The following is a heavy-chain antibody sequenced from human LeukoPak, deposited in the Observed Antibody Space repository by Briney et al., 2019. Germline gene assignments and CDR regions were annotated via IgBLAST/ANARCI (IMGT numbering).Heavy chain of an antibody. CDR1: GYSISSGYY. CDR3: ARRAAFGVVIISYYFDY. D-gene: IGHD3-3*01. V-gene: IGHV4-38-2*01. CDR2: IYQSGST. Sequence: SETLSLTCAVSGYSISSGYYWGWIRQPPGKGVEWIESIYQSGSTYYNPSLKSRVTISLDTSKNQFSLKLSSVTAADTAVYYCARRAAFGVVIISYYFDYWGQGTLVTVSS. J-gene: IGHJ4*02.